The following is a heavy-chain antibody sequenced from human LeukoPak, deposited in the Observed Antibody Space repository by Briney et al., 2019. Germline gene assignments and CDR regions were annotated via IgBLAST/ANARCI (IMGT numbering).Heavy chain of an antibody. CDR2: IKQDGSEK. Sequence: PGGSLRLSCAASGFTFSSYWMSWVRQAPGKGLEWVANIKQDGSEKYYVDSVKGRFTISRDNAKNSLYLQMNSLRAEDTAVYYCARDTLGYCSSTSCYGHYYYYYYKDVWGKGTTVTVSS. D-gene: IGHD2-2*01. CDR3: ARDTLGYCSSTSCYGHYYYYYYKDV. CDR1: GFTFSSYW. J-gene: IGHJ6*03. V-gene: IGHV3-7*01.